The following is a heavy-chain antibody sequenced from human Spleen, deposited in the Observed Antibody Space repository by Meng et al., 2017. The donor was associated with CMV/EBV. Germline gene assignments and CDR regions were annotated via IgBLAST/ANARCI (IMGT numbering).Heavy chain of an antibody. Sequence: ASVKVSCKASGFSFSDSFVHWMRQAPGQGLEWMGWINPGTKNRDSAEKFHDRVTLTGDTTTGTAHMELRSLTSDDTAVYYCAREYCSSTSCYKAAGWFDPWGQGTLVTVSS. J-gene: IGHJ5*02. D-gene: IGHD2-2*02. CDR3: AREYCSSTSCYKAAGWFDP. V-gene: IGHV1-2*02. CDR1: GFSFSDSF. CDR2: INPGTKNR.